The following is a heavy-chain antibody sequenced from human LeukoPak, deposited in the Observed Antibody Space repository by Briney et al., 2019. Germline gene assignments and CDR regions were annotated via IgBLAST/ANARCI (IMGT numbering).Heavy chain of an antibody. D-gene: IGHD3-3*01. CDR2: IYYSGST. CDR3: ARLVDFWSGSVRFDP. J-gene: IGHJ5*02. Sequence: SETLSLTCTVSGGSISSSSYYWGWLRQPPGKGLEWIGSIYYSGSTYYNPSLKSRVTISVDTSKNQFSLKLRSVTAADTAVYYCARLVDFWSGSVRFDPWGQGTLVTVSS. CDR1: GGSISSSSYY. V-gene: IGHV4-39*01.